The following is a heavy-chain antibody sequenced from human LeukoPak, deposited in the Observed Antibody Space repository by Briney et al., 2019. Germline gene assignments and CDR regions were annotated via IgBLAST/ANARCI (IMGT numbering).Heavy chain of an antibody. CDR2: INPSGGST. V-gene: IGHV1-46*01. CDR1: GYTFTSYY. D-gene: IGHD3-3*01. J-gene: IGHJ4*02. CDR3: ARDLEFGRFLALAPPSFDY. Sequence: ASVKVSCKASGYTFTSYYMHWVRQAPGQGLEWMGIINPSGGSTSYAQKFQGRVTMTRDMSTSTVYMELSSLRSEDTAVYYCARDLEFGRFLALAPPSFDYWGQGTLVTVSS.